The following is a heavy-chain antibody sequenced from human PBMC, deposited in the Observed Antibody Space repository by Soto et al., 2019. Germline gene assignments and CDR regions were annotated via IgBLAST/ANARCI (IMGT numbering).Heavy chain of an antibody. CDR1: GFTFSSYG. CDR3: ARDSGTVVTYYYYYGMDV. CDR2: IWYDGSNK. J-gene: IGHJ6*02. D-gene: IGHD2-15*01. Sequence: QVQLVESGGGVVQPGRSLRLSCAASGFTFSSYGMHWVRQAPGKGLEWVAVIWYDGSNKYYADSVKGRFTISRDNSKNTLYLQMNSLRAEDTAVYYCARDSGTVVTYYYYYGMDVWGQGTTVTVSS. V-gene: IGHV3-33*01.